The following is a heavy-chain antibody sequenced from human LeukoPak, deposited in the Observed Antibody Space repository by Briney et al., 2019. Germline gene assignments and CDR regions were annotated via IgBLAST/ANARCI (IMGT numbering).Heavy chain of an antibody. CDR3: AKDFRVGIAARPTHFDY. V-gene: IGHV3-23*01. CDR2: ISGSGGST. Sequence: GGPLRLSCAASGFTFGSYAMSWVRQAPGKGLEWVSAISGSGGSTYYADSVKGRFTISRDNSKNTLYLQMNSLRAEDTAVYYCAKDFRVGIAARPTHFDYWGQGTLVTVSS. J-gene: IGHJ4*02. CDR1: GFTFGSYA. D-gene: IGHD6-6*01.